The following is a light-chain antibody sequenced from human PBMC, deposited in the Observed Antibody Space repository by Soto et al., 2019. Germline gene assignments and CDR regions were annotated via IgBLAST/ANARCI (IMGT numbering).Light chain of an antibody. Sequence: EIVLTQSPGTLSLSPGERATLSCRASQSVDSNLAWYQQKPGQAPRLLIYGASTRATGISARFSGSGSGTEFTLTISSLQSEDFAVYYCQQYNNWPRTFGQGTKVDIK. CDR2: GAS. J-gene: IGKJ1*01. CDR3: QQYNNWPRT. CDR1: QSVDSN. V-gene: IGKV3-15*01.